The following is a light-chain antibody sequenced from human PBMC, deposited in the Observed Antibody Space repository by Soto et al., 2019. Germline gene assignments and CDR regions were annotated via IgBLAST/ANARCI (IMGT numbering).Light chain of an antibody. CDR1: QSITTY. CDR3: QQIYSAPLT. J-gene: IGKJ4*01. Sequence: DIQMTQSPSPLSASVGDRVTITCRASQSITTYLNWYRQKPGKAPKLLIYAASSLQSGVPSRFSGSGSETEFTLSISSLQPEDFATYFCQQIYSAPLTFGGGTK. V-gene: IGKV1-39*01. CDR2: AAS.